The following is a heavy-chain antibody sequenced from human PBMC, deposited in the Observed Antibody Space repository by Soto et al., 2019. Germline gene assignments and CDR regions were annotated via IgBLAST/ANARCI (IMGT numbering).Heavy chain of an antibody. D-gene: IGHD3-22*01. CDR2: IYSGGST. J-gene: IGHJ5*02. Sequence: VGSRRLSCAASGFTVSSNYMSWVRQAPGKGLEWVSVIYSGGSTYYADSVKGRFTISRDNSKNTLYLQMNSLRAEDTAVYYCARVPTSVITGWFDPWGQGTLVTVSS. CDR3: ARVPTSVITGWFDP. CDR1: GFTVSSNY. V-gene: IGHV3-53*01.